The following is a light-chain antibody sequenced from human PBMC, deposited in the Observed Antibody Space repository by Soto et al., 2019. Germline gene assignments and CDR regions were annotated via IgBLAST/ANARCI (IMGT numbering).Light chain of an antibody. CDR2: GAS. CDR1: QSVRST. J-gene: IGKJ1*01. CDR3: QQYDSSPRT. Sequence: EIVLTQSPASVSVSPGERATLSCRASQSVRSTVAGYQQKPGQAPRLLIYGASSRATGIPDRFSGSGSGTDFTLTINRLEPEDFAVYYCQQYDSSPRTFGQGTKVDI. V-gene: IGKV3-20*01.